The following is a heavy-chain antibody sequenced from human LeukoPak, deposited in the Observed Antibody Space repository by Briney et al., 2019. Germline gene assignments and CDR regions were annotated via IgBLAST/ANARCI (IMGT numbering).Heavy chain of an antibody. CDR2: INPNSGGT. J-gene: IGHJ4*02. CDR1: GYTFTGYY. CDR3: ARLNVGASRGYFDY. Sequence: GASVKVSCKASGYTFTGYYMHWVRQAPGQGLEWMGRINPNSGGTNYAQKFQGRVTMTGDTSISTAYMELSRLGSDDTAVYYCARLNVGASRGYFDYWGQGTLVTVSS. D-gene: IGHD1-26*01. V-gene: IGHV1-2*06.